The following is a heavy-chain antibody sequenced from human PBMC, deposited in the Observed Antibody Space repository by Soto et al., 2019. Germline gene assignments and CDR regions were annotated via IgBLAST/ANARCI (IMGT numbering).Heavy chain of an antibody. V-gene: IGHV3-33*01. CDR1: GFTFSSYG. Sequence: GGSLRLSCAASGFTFSSYGMHWVRQAPGKGLEWVAVMRNDGSNKYYVDSVKGRFTISRDNSKNTLYLQMNSLRAEDTAVYYCARGVGGGYADDAFDIWGQGTMVTVSS. CDR2: MRNDGSNK. J-gene: IGHJ3*02. CDR3: ARGVGGGYADDAFDI. D-gene: IGHD1-26*01.